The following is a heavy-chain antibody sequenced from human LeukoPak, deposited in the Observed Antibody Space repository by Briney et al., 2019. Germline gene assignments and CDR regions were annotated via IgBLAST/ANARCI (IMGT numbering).Heavy chain of an antibody. V-gene: IGHV3-66*01. D-gene: IGHD6-6*01. J-gene: IGHJ3*02. CDR1: GFTFNKYA. Sequence: GGSLRLSCAASGFTFNKYAMNWVRQAPGKGLEWVSVIYSGGSTYYADSVKGRFTISRDNSKNTLYLQMNSLRAEDTAVYYCARDRHDAFDIWGQGTMVTVSS. CDR3: ARDRHDAFDI. CDR2: IYSGGST.